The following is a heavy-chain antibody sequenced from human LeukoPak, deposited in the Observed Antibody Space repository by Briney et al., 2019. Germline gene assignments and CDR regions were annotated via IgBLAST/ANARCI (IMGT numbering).Heavy chain of an antibody. CDR3: ARTYDSSGYYLGNFDY. V-gene: IGHV5-51*04. Sequence: GESLKISCKGSGYSFTSYWIGWVRQMPGKGLEWMGIIYPGDSDTRYSPSFQGQVTISADKPISTAYLQWSSLKASDTAMHYCARTYDSSGYYLGNFDYWGQGTLVTVSS. D-gene: IGHD3-22*01. CDR2: IYPGDSDT. CDR1: GYSFTSYW. J-gene: IGHJ4*02.